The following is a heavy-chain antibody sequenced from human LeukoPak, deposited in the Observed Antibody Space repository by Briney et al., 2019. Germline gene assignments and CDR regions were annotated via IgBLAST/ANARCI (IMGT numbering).Heavy chain of an antibody. CDR3: ARDRVGGLRAFDI. J-gene: IGHJ3*02. CDR1: GFTFSSYS. D-gene: IGHD2-15*01. V-gene: IGHV3-21*01. CDR2: ISSSSSYI. Sequence: GGSLRLSCAASGFTFSSYSMNWVRQAPGKGPEWVSSISSSSSYIYYADSVKGRFTISRDNAKNSLYLQMNSLRAEDTAVYYCARDRVGGLRAFDIWGQGTMVTVSS.